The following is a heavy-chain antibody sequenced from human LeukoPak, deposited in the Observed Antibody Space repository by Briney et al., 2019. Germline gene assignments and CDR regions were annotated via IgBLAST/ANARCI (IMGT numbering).Heavy chain of an antibody. CDR3: ARDGEGRDYDSSGLYAFDI. J-gene: IGHJ3*02. Sequence: SVKVSCKASGGTFSSYAISWVRQAPGQGLEWMGWIIPIYGTANYAQKFQGRVTITTDESTSTAYMELSSLRSEDTAVYYCARDGEGRDYDSSGLYAFDIWGQGTMVTVSS. D-gene: IGHD3-22*01. CDR1: GGTFSSYA. CDR2: IIPIYGTA. V-gene: IGHV1-69*05.